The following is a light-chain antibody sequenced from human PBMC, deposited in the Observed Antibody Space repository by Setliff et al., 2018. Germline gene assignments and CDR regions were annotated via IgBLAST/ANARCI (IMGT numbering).Light chain of an antibody. CDR1: QSVLFSSNNKNY. CDR3: QQYYSAPFN. V-gene: IGKV4-1*01. J-gene: IGKJ5*01. CDR2: WAS. Sequence: DIVMTQSPDSLAVSLGERATINCKSSQSVLFSSNNKNYLAWYQQKPGQPPQLLVYWASARESGVPDRFSGSGSGTNFTLTITSLQAEDVAVYYCQQYYSAPFNFGQGTRRRL.